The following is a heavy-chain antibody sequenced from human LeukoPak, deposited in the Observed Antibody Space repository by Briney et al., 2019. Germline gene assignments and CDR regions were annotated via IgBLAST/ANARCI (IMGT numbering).Heavy chain of an antibody. CDR2: ISSSSSYI. Sequence: GGSLRLSCAASGFTFSSYSMNWVRQAPGKGLEWVSSISSSSSYIYYADSVKGRFTISKDNAKNSLYLQMNSLRAEDTAVYYCARDIPSYGAWGYYYYYMDVWGKGTTVTVSS. D-gene: IGHD2-21*01. CDR1: GFTFSSYS. CDR3: ARDIPSYGAWGYYYYYMDV. J-gene: IGHJ6*03. V-gene: IGHV3-21*01.